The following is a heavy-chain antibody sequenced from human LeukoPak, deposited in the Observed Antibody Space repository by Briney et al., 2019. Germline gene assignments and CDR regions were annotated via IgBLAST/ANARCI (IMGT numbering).Heavy chain of an antibody. CDR3: AKDLAWTYYYDSSGFDY. V-gene: IGHV3-23*01. CDR1: GFTFSSYA. Sequence: PGGSLRLSCAASGFTFSSYAMSWVRQAPGKGLEWVSAISGSGGSTYYADSVKGRFTISRDNSKNTLYLQMNSLRAEDTAVYYCAKDLAWTYYYDSSGFDYWGQGTLVTVSS. CDR2: ISGSGGST. D-gene: IGHD3-22*01. J-gene: IGHJ4*02.